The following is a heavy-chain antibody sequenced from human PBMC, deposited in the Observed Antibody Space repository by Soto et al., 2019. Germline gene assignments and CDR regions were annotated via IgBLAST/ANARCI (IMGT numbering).Heavy chain of an antibody. D-gene: IGHD4-4*01. J-gene: IGHJ6*03. V-gene: IGHV3-66*01. CDR1: GFTVSSNY. CDR2: IYSGGST. CDR3: ARDLGRPSPLQSVYMDV. Sequence: PGGSLRLSCAASGFTVSSNYMSWVRQAPGKGLEWVSVIYSGGSTYYADSVKGRFTISRDNSKNTLYLQMNSLRAEDTAVYYCARDLGRPSPLQSVYMDVWGKGTTVSGSS.